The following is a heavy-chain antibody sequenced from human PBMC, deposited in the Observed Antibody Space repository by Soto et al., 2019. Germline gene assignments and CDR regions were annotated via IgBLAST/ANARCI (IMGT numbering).Heavy chain of an antibody. CDR3: ARVRDWSDP. J-gene: IGHJ5*02. V-gene: IGHV4-34*01. CDR2: IDHSGYT. D-gene: IGHD3-3*01. Sequence: PSETLSLTCVVYGGSFSGYYWNWIRQPAGKGLEWIGEIDHSGYTNYNPSLKSRATISVDTSKNQFSLRLTSVTAADTAVYYCARVRDWSDPWGKGTLVTDSS. CDR1: GGSFSGYY.